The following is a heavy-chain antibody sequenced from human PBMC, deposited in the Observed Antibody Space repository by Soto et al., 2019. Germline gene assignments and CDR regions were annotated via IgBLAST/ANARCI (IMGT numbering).Heavy chain of an antibody. Sequence: QVQLVESGGGVVQPGRSLRLSCAASGFTFSSYGMHWVRQAPGKGLEWVAVIWYDGSNKYYADSVKGRFTISRDNSKKPLELQMNSLGAEDTGVDFLAKYTVTTGFDYWGQGTLVTVSS. J-gene: IGHJ4*02. CDR3: AKYTVTTGFDY. V-gene: IGHV3-33*06. D-gene: IGHD4-17*01. CDR2: IWYDGSNK. CDR1: GFTFSSYG.